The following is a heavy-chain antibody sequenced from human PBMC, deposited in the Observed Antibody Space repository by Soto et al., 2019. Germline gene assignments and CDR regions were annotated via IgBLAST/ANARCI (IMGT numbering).Heavy chain of an antibody. Sequence: QVQLVQSGAEEKKPGASVKVSCKASGYTFTNYAMHWVRQAPGPRLEWMGWINVGNGNTKYSQKFQGRVTITRDTSASTADMELSSLRSEDTAVYYCARRGDGMDVWGQGTTVTVYS. D-gene: IGHD3-10*01. V-gene: IGHV1-3*05. CDR1: GYTFTNYA. J-gene: IGHJ6*02. CDR2: INVGNGNT. CDR3: ARRGDGMDV.